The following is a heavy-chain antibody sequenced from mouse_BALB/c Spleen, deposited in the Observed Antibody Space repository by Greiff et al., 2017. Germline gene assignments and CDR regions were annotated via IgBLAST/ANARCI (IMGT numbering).Heavy chain of an antibody. CDR2: ISSGGST. V-gene: IGHV5-6-5*01. J-gene: IGHJ2*01. CDR3: ARVGGNYYFDY. D-gene: IGHD2-1*01. Sequence: EVQGVESGGGLVKPGGSLKLSCAASGFTFSSYAMSWVRQTPEKRLEWVASISSGGSTYYPDSVKGRFTISRDNARNILYLQMSSLRSEDTAMYYCARVGGNYYFDYWGQGTTLTVSS. CDR1: GFTFSSYA.